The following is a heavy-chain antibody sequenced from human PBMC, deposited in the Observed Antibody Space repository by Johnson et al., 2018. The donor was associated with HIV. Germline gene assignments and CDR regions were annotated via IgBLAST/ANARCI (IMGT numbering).Heavy chain of an antibody. CDR3: ARAPYSSSWYRDAFDI. D-gene: IGHD6-13*01. J-gene: IGHJ3*02. CDR2: IWYDGSNK. V-gene: IGHV3-33*01. CDR1: GFTFSSYG. Sequence: QEKLVESGGGVVQPGRSLRLSCAASGFTFSSYGMHWVRQAPGKGLEWVAVIWYDGSNKYYADSVKGRFTISRDNSKNTLYLQMNSLRAEDTAVYYCARAPYSSSWYRDAFDIWGQGTMVTVSS.